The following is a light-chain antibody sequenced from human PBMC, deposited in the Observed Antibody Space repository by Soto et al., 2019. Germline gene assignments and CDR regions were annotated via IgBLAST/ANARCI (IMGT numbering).Light chain of an antibody. CDR1: SSDVGGYNY. Sequence: QSALTQPASVSGSPGQSITISCTGTSSDVGGYNYVSWYQQHPGKAPKLMIYDVSNRPSGVSNRFSGSKSGNTASPTISGLQAEDEADYYCRSYTSSSTLMVFGRGTKVTVL. V-gene: IGLV2-14*01. CDR2: DVS. CDR3: RSYTSSSTLMV. J-gene: IGLJ2*01.